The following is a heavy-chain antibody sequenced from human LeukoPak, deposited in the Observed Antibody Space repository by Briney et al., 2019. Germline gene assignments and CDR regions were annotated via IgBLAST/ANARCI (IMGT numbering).Heavy chain of an antibody. Sequence: ASVKVSCKASGYTFTNYGTNWVRQAPGQGLEWMGWISAYNGNTNYAQKLQGRVTMTTDTSTSTAYMELRSLRSDDTAVYYCATGGEGYSYGYSLDYWGQGTLVTVSS. V-gene: IGHV1-18*01. CDR3: ATGGEGYSYGYSLDY. CDR2: ISAYNGNT. D-gene: IGHD5-18*01. CDR1: GYTFTNYG. J-gene: IGHJ4*02.